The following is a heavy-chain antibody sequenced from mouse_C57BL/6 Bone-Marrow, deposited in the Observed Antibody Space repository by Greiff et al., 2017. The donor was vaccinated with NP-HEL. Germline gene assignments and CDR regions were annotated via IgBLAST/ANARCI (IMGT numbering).Heavy chain of an antibody. Sequence: EVLLVESGGGLVQPGGSLSLSCAASGFTFTDYCMSWVRQPPGKALEWLGFIRHRANGYTSEYSVSVKGRFTISRDNSQSILYLQMNALRAEDSATYYCARCYSKGFFDYWGQGTTLTVSS. D-gene: IGHD2-5*01. J-gene: IGHJ2*01. V-gene: IGHV7-3*01. CDR2: IRHRANGYTS. CDR3: ARCYSKGFFDY. CDR1: GFTFTDYC.